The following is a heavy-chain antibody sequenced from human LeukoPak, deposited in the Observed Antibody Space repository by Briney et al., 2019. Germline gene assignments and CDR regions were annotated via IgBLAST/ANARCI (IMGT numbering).Heavy chain of an antibody. CDR3: VGDQVDDTGYLR. D-gene: IGHD3-9*01. Sequence: GGSLRLSCSASGFIFTTYTMYWVRQAPGKGLEFVSVVNGNGDTTYYTDSVKGRFTISRDNSKNTLYLQMSSLRAEDTAVYYCVGDQVDDTGYLRWGQGTRVTVSS. CDR2: VNGNGDTT. J-gene: IGHJ4*02. CDR1: GFIFTTYT. V-gene: IGHV3-64D*06.